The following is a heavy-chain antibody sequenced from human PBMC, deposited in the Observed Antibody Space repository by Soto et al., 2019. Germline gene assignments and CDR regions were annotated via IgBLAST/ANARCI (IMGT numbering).Heavy chain of an antibody. D-gene: IGHD3-9*01. CDR1: GCTFSSYA. CDR2: IIPIFGTA. V-gene: IGHV1-69*01. J-gene: IGHJ6*04. Sequence: SVNVSCKAAGCTFSSYAISWGIHAPGQGLEWMGGIIPIFGTANYAQKFQGRVTITADESTSTAYMELSSLRSEDTAVFYCARGVIGYYKHGMDVWGKGTTVTVSS. CDR3: ARGVIGYYKHGMDV.